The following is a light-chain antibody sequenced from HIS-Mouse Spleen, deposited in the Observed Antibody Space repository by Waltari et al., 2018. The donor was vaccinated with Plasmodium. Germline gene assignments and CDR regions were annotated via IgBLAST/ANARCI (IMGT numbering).Light chain of an antibody. CDR3: QAWDSSTAWV. J-gene: IGLJ2*01. V-gene: IGLV3-1*01. Sequence: SYELTQPPSVSVSPGQTARLTCSGDKLGVTYACWYQQKPGQSPVLVIHQDSKRPSGTPERFSGSNSGNTATLTISGTQAMDEADYYCQAWDSSTAWVFGGGTKLTVL. CDR1: KLGVTY. CDR2: QDS.